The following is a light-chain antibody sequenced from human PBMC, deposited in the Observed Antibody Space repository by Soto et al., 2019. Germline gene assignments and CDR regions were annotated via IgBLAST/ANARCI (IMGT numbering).Light chain of an antibody. CDR3: QQYGSSPYT. V-gene: IGKV3-20*01. CDR1: QSVSTSS. J-gene: IGKJ2*01. Sequence: EIVLTQSPGTLSLSPGERDTLSCRASQSVSTSSLAWYQQKPGQAPRLLIYGASSRATGIPDRVIGSGSGADFTLSISRLEPEDFAMYYCQQYGSSPYTCGQGTKLAIK. CDR2: GAS.